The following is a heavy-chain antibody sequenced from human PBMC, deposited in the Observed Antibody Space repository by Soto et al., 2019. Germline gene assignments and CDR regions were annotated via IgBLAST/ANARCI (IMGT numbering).Heavy chain of an antibody. CDR3: AGDQALEKAIFYY. V-gene: IGHV3-30-3*01. CDR2: ISYDGSNK. D-gene: IGHD2-2*02. J-gene: IGHJ4*02. CDR1: GFTFSSYA. Sequence: QVQLVESGGGVVQPGRSLRLSCAASGFTFSSYAMHWVRQAPGKGLEWVAVISYDGSNKYYADSVKGRFTITRHNSKNQLYPEMNSLRAEDTAVYYCAGDQALEKAIFYYWGQGTLVTVSS.